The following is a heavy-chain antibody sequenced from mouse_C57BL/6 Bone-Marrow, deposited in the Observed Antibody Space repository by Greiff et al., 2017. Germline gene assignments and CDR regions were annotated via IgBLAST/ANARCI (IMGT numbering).Heavy chain of an antibody. CDR1: GYTFPSYG. V-gene: IGHV1-81*01. CDR2: IYPRSGNT. CDR3: AREEISYSSWFAY. J-gene: IGHJ3*01. Sequence: VQLQQSGAELARPGASVKLSCKASGYTFPSYGISWVKQRTGQGLEWIGEIYPRSGNTYYNEKFKGKATLTADKSSSTAYMELRSLTSEDSAVYFCAREEISYSSWFAYWGQGTLVTVSA. D-gene: IGHD2-12*01.